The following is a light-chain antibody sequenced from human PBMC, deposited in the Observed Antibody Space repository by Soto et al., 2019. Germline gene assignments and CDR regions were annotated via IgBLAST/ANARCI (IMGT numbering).Light chain of an antibody. CDR3: RQANSLPT. CDR2: AAS. V-gene: IGKV1-12*01. Sequence: DIQMTQSPSSVSESVGERVTITCRASQGVSSWLAWYQQKPGKAPKLLIYAASSLQSGVPSRFSGRGSRTDFALSISGLQPEDVATYYCRQANSLPTFGGGTKVEIK. J-gene: IGKJ4*01. CDR1: QGVSSW.